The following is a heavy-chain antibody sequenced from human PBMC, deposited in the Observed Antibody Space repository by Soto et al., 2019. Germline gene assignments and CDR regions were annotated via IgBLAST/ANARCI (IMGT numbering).Heavy chain of an antibody. J-gene: IGHJ4*02. Sequence: SETLSLTCAVSGGSIDSGAFSLSWIRQPPGKGLEWIGYVTHSGTAYSIPSLNGRLTLSVDSSQTQFSLKLTSVTAADSAFYYCARGYYESSDYFVGSPIFDYWGQGSLVTVSS. D-gene: IGHD3-22*01. CDR1: GGSIDSGAFS. CDR2: VTHSGTA. CDR3: ARGYYESSDYFVGSPIFDY. V-gene: IGHV4-30-2*01.